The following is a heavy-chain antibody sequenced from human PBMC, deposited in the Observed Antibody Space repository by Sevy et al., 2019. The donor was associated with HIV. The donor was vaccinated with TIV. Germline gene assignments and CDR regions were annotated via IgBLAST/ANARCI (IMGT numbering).Heavy chain of an antibody. CDR1: GFTFSSYG. V-gene: IGHV3-33*01. D-gene: IGHD1-26*01. CDR2: IWYDGSKK. J-gene: IGHJ4*02. CDR3: ARCVLGVTTSTYFDY. Sequence: GGSLRLSCAASGFTFSSYGMHWVRQAPGKGLEWVAIIWYDGSKKYYADSVKGRFTISRENSKNTLNLQMNSLCSEDTAGYYCARCVLGVTTSTYFDYWGQGTLVTVSS.